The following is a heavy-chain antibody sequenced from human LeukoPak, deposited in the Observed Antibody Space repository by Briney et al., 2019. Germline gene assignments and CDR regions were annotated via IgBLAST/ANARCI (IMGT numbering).Heavy chain of an antibody. D-gene: IGHD3-22*01. CDR3: ARDLDSSGWDFGFDY. J-gene: IGHJ4*02. V-gene: IGHV5-51*01. Sequence: PGGSLRLSWKGSGYSFTSYWIGWVRQMPGKGLEWMGIIYPGDSDTRYSPSFQGQVTISADKSISTAYLQWSSLKASDTAMYYCARDLDSSGWDFGFDYWGQGTLVTVSS. CDR1: GYSFTSYW. CDR2: IYPGDSDT.